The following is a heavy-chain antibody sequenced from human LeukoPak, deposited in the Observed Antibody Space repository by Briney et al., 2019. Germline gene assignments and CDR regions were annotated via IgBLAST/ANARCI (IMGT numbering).Heavy chain of an antibody. D-gene: IGHD5-18*01. V-gene: IGHV1-18*01. CDR2: ITAGNGNT. CDR1: GYNFRSYG. J-gene: IGHJ3*02. Sequence: ASVQVSCKASGYNFRSYGIGWVRQAPSQGVEWMGWITAGNGNTNYAQKVQGRVTMTTDTSTSTAYMELRSLRSDDTAVYFCARDLARGYSYGYNAFDIWGQGTMVTVSS. CDR3: ARDLARGYSYGYNAFDI.